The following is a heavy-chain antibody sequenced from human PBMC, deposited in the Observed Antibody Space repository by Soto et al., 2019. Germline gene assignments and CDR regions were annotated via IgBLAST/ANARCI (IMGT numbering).Heavy chain of an antibody. CDR2: IIPIFGTA. CDR3: ARVKGGSSSPPGYYYYGMDV. V-gene: IGHV1-69*06. Sequence: GASVKVSCKASGGAFSSYAISWVRQAPGQGLEWMGGIIPIFGTANYAQKFQGGVTITADKSTSTAYMELSSLRSEDTAVYYCARVKGGSSSPPGYYYYGMDVWGQGTTVTVSS. CDR1: GGAFSSYA. D-gene: IGHD6-6*01. J-gene: IGHJ6*02.